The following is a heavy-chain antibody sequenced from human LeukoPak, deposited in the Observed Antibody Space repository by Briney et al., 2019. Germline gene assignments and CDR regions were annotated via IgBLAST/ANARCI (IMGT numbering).Heavy chain of an antibody. Sequence: GSLRLSCAASGFTFSSYAMNWVRQGPGKGLEWVSAISGSGGSTYYADSVKGRFTISRDNSKNTLYLQMSSLRAEDTAVYYCAERGAEVGATVAPGDYWGQGTLVTVSS. D-gene: IGHD1-26*01. CDR1: GFTFSSYA. V-gene: IGHV3-23*01. CDR2: ISGSGGST. CDR3: AERGAEVGATVAPGDY. J-gene: IGHJ4*02.